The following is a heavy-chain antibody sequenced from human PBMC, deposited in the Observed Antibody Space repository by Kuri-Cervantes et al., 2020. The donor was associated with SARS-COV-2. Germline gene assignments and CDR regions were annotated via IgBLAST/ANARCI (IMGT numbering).Heavy chain of an antibody. CDR3: ARGGYDSPIFYYYGMDV. Sequence: GGSLRLFCAGSGFTFSGHSMNWVRQAPGKGLEWVSSINSVSSYVYYADSGKGRFTITRDNAKNSLYLQMNSLRDEDTAVYYCARGGYDSPIFYYYGMDVWGQGTTVTVSS. J-gene: IGHJ6*02. V-gene: IGHV3-21*01. CDR1: GFTFSGHS. CDR2: INSVSSYV. D-gene: IGHD5-12*01.